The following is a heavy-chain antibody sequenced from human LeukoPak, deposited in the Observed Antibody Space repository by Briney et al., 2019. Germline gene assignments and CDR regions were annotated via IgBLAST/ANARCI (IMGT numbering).Heavy chain of an antibody. CDR1: GYNFSRYW. D-gene: IGHD3-10*01. Sequence: GESLRISCKGSGYNFSRYWIGWVRQMAGKGLEWMGIIYPGDSETRYSPSFQGQVTISADKSINTAYLQWSSLKASDTAMYYCAKGSGSYYKVPFDYWGQGTLVTDSS. CDR2: IYPGDSET. J-gene: IGHJ4*02. CDR3: AKGSGSYYKVPFDY. V-gene: IGHV5-51*01.